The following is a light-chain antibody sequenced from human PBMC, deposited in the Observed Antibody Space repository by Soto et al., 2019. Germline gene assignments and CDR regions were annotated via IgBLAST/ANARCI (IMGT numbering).Light chain of an antibody. J-gene: IGLJ1*01. CDR2: DVS. Sequence: QSALTNPASVTGSPGQSITISCTGTSSDVGGYNYVSWYQQHPGKAPKLMIYDVSNRPSGVSYRFSGSKSGNTASLTISGLQAEDEGDFYCSSYTSSGTDVFGTGT. CDR3: SSYTSSGTDV. CDR1: SSDVGGYNY. V-gene: IGLV2-14*03.